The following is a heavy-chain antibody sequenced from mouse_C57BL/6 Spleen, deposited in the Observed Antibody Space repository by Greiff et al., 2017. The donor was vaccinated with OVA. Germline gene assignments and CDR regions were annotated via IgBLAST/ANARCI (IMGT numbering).Heavy chain of an antibody. J-gene: IGHJ2*01. CDR2: IYPSDSET. D-gene: IGHD1-1*01. CDR1: GYTFTSYW. Sequence: VQLQQPGAELVRPGSSVKLSCKASGYTFTSYWMDWVKQRPGQGLEWIGNIYPSDSETHYNQKFKDKATLTVDKSSSTAYMQLSSLTSEDSAVYYCARPGTTVPFDYWGQGTTLTVSS. V-gene: IGHV1-61*01. CDR3: ARPGTTVPFDY.